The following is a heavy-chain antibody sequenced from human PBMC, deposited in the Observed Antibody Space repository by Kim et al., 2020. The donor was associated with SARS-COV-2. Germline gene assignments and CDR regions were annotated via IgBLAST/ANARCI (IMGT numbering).Heavy chain of an antibody. CDR3: ARYYSSGWYVGWFDP. Sequence: QKFQGRVTITADESTSTAYMELSSLRSEDTAVYYCARYYSSGWYVGWFDPWGQGTLVTVSS. D-gene: IGHD6-19*01. J-gene: IGHJ5*02. V-gene: IGHV1-69*01.